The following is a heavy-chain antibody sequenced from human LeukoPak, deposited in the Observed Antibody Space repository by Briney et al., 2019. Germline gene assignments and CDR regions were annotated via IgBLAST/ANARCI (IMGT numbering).Heavy chain of an antibody. CDR3: ASLYGGNLYAGLDV. D-gene: IGHD4-23*01. Sequence: GGSLRLSCAASGFTFSSYEMNWVRQAPGKGLEWLSYIRSSGSPIYYADSVKGRFTISRDNGKNSLYLQMDDLRAEDTAVYYCASLYGGNLYAGLDVWRQGTTVTVSS. CDR1: GFTFSSYE. V-gene: IGHV3-48*03. J-gene: IGHJ6*02. CDR2: IRSSGSPI.